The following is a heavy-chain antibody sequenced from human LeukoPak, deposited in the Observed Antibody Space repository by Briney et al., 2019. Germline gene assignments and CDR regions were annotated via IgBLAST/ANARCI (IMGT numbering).Heavy chain of an antibody. CDR3: ARLRGPSDY. CDR2: ISSSSSTI. Sequence: WGTLTLTCTASGVTFSSYSWNWIRQPPGKGLEWVSYISSSSSTIYYPASVKGRFIISSDNEKKLLFIQMAGLTADATAVYFGARLRGPSDYRGQGTLVTVSA. CDR1: GVTFSSYS. J-gene: IGHJ4*02. V-gene: IGHV3-48*01. D-gene: IGHD4-17*01.